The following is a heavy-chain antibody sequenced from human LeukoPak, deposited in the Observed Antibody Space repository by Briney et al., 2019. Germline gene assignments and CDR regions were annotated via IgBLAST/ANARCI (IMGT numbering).Heavy chain of an antibody. V-gene: IGHV3-21*01. CDR2: ISSCLSYI. J-gene: IGHJ4*02. CDR1: GFTFSTYS. D-gene: IGHD3-10*01. Sequence: GGPLRLSCAASGFTFSTYSMNWVRKAQGKGMEWVSSISSCLSYIFYANSVKGRFPISLDNAKNSLYLQMNSLRAEDTAVYYCARDIGECFGERWAFDYYWGQGTLVTVSS. CDR3: ARDIGECFGERWAFDYY.